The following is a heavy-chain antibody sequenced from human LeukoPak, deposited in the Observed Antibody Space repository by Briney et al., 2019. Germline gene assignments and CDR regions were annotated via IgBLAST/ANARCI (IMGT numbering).Heavy chain of an antibody. J-gene: IGHJ3*02. V-gene: IGHV4-39*01. Sequence: SETLSLTCTVSGGSITSSSHYWGWIRQPPGKGLEWIGSIYYSGDTYYNPSLKSRVTISVDTSKNQVSLILNSVTAADTAVYYCARPSSGSYSYAFEIWGRGTMVTVSS. CDR1: GGSITSSSHY. CDR2: IYYSGDT. CDR3: ARPSSGSYSYAFEI. D-gene: IGHD3-10*01.